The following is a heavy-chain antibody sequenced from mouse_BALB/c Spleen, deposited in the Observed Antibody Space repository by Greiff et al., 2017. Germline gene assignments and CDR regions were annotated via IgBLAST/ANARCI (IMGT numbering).Heavy chain of an antibody. CDR1: EYEFPSHD. J-gene: IGHJ3*01. CDR2: INSDGGST. Sequence: EVQRVESGGGLVQPGESLKLSCESNEYEFPSHDMSWVRKTPEKRLELVAAINSDGGSTYYPDTMERRFIISRDNTKKTLYLQMTSLRSEDTAMYYCARENSYYGNSAWFAYWGQGTLVTVSA. CDR3: ARENSYYGNSAWFAY. V-gene: IGHV5-2*01. D-gene: IGHD2-10*01.